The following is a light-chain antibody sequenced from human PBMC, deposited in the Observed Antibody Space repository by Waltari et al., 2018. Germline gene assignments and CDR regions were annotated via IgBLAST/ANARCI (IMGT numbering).Light chain of an antibody. Sequence: DIQLTQSPSFLSASVGDRVTITCRARQGISSSLAWYQQKPGMSPKLLIYVASTLQSGVPSRFSGSGSGTEFTLTISSLQPEDFATYYCLQFNSFPLTFGGGTKVEIK. CDR3: LQFNSFPLT. CDR1: QGISSS. J-gene: IGKJ4*01. V-gene: IGKV1-9*01. CDR2: VAS.